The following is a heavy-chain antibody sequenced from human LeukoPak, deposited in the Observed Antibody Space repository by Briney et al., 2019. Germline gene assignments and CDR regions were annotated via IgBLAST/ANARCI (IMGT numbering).Heavy chain of an antibody. CDR2: ISGSGGST. CDR1: GFTFSSYA. D-gene: IGHD6-13*01. J-gene: IGHJ4*02. CDR3: AKGPSNFIAAADNFDY. Sequence: PGGSLRLSCAASGFTFSSYAMSWVRQAPGKGLEWISAISGSGGSTYYADSVKGWFTISRDNSKNTLYLQMNSLRAEDTAVYYCAKGPSNFIAAADNFDYWGQGTLVTVSS. V-gene: IGHV3-23*01.